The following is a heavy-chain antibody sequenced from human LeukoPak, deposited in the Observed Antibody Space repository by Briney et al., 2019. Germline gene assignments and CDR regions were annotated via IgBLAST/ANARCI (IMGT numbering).Heavy chain of an antibody. Sequence: GGSLRLSCAASGFTFSSYEMNWVRQAPGKGLEWVSYISSSGSTIYYADSVKGRFTISRDNAKNSLYLQMNSLRAEDTAVYYCARETKIIAAAGIGMSGYYYMDVWGKGTTVTVSS. V-gene: IGHV3-48*03. CDR1: GFTFSSYE. D-gene: IGHD6-13*01. CDR3: ARETKIIAAAGIGMSGYYYMDV. J-gene: IGHJ6*03. CDR2: ISSSGSTI.